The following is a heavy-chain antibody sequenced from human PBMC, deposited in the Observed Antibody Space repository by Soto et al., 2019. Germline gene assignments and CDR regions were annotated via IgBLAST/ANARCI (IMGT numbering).Heavy chain of an antibody. CDR1: GYTFISYG. D-gene: IGHD6-13*01. CDR2: ISGYDANT. V-gene: IGHV1-18*01. CDR3: TRESGFFANSWQRFYDY. J-gene: IGHJ4*02. Sequence: SVKVSCKASGYTFISYGISWVRQAPGQGLEWMGWISGYDANTNIAQKLQGRVTMTTDTSTNTVYMELRSLRYDDTAVYYCTRESGFFANSWQRFYDYWGQGTLVTVSS.